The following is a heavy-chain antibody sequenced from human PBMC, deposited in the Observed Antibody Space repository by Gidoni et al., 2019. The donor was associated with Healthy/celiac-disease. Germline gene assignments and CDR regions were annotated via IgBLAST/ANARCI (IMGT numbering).Heavy chain of an antibody. J-gene: IGHJ4*02. CDR2: ISSSSSYI. D-gene: IGHD6-19*01. CDR3: ASTASGSGSPFDY. Sequence: EVQLVESGGGLVKPGGSLSLSCAASGFTFSSYSMNWVRQAPGKGLEWVSSISSSSSYIYYADSVKGRFTISRDNAKNSLYLQMNSLRAEDTAVYYCASTASGSGSPFDYWGQGTLVTVSS. V-gene: IGHV3-21*01. CDR1: GFTFSSYS.